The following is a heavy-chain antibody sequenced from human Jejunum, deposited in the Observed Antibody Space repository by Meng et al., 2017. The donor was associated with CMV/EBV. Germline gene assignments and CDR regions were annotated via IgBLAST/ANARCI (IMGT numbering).Heavy chain of an antibody. CDR3: SRRWEGVGNYFFD. J-gene: IGHJ4*02. CDR2: IKTKTNNYAT. D-gene: IGHD1-26*01. CDR1: FTFSGST. V-gene: IGHV3-73*01. Sequence: FTFSGSTMHWVRQASGKGLEWIGRIKTKTNNYATAYGASVEGRFTISRDDSKNTAFLQMTGLRSEDTAIYYCSRRWEGVGNYFFDWGQGTLVTVSS.